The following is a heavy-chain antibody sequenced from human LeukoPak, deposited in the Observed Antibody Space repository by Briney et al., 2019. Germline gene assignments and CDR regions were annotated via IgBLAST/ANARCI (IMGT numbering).Heavy chain of an antibody. CDR2: IGSTVTTK. Sequence: QPGGSLRLSCAASGFDFRSYEMNWVRQAPGKGLEWVSYIGSTVTTKYYADSVKGRFTISRDNAKNSMFLQLSSLRVEDTAVYYCARDGDFRYFDFWGQGTLVTVSS. CDR1: GFDFRSYE. J-gene: IGHJ4*03. V-gene: IGHV3-48*03. CDR3: ARDGDFRYFDF. D-gene: IGHD2/OR15-2a*01.